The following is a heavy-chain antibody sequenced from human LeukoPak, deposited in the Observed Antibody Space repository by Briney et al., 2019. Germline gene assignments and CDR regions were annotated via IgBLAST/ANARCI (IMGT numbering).Heavy chain of an antibody. Sequence: ASVKVSCKASGYTFTSYDINWVRQATGQGLEWMGWMNPNRGNTGYAQKFQGRVTITRNTSISTAYMELSSLRSEDTAVYYCANGDLTGFLPYPTALDYWGQGTLVTVSS. CDR2: MNPNRGNT. CDR1: GYTFTSYD. CDR3: ANGDLTGFLPYPTALDY. V-gene: IGHV1-8*03. D-gene: IGHD3-3*01. J-gene: IGHJ4*02.